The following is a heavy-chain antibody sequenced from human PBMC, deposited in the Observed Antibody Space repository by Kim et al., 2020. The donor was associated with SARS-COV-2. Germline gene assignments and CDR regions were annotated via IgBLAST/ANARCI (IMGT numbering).Heavy chain of an antibody. CDR1: GFTFDIYW. CDR2: ITTDGTKT. J-gene: IGHJ4*02. CDR3: VRDSWGPDY. Sequence: GGSLRLSCAASGFTFDIYWMQWVRQVPGRGLEWVSSITTDGTKTDYADSVKGRFTTSRDNAKKTLYRQMNRLRVEETVVYFCVRDSWGPDYWGEGTLATVSS. V-gene: IGHV3-74*01. D-gene: IGHD3-16*01.